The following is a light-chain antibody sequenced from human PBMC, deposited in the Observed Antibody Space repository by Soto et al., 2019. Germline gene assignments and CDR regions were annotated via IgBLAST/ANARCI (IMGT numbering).Light chain of an antibody. J-gene: IGLJ3*02. CDR1: ISDVGGYYY. CDR3: SSYTSINTQL. V-gene: IGLV2-14*01. Sequence: QSALTQPASVSGSPGQSITISCTGTISDVGGYYYVSWYQHHPGKAPKLIIYEVNYRPSGVSNRFSGSKSGNTASLTISGLQAEDEADYYCSSYTSINTQLFGGGTKLTVL. CDR2: EVN.